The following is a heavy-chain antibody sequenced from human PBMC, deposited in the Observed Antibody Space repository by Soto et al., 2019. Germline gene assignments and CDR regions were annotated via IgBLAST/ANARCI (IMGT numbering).Heavy chain of an antibody. CDR3: ARASRNYYDSSGYLYYFDY. CDR2: IYSGGST. D-gene: IGHD3-22*01. Sequence: GVSMRLSCAAAGLTVSSNYMSWVRKATGKGLEWVSVIYSGGSTYYADSVKGRFTISRDNSKNTLYLQMNSLRAEDTAVYYCARASRNYYDSSGYLYYFDYWGQGTLVTVSS. V-gene: IGHV3-66*01. CDR1: GLTVSSNY. J-gene: IGHJ4*02.